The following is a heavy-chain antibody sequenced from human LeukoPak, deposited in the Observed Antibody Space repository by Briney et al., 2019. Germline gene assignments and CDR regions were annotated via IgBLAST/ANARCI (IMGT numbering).Heavy chain of an antibody. CDR1: AFIFSSYS. CDR3: ARGPPWGRSSISSWDV. V-gene: IGHV3-21*01. CDR2: ISSSSSYI. Sequence: AGGSLRLSCAASAFIFSSYSMNWVRQAPGKGLEWVSSISSSSSYIYYADSVKGRFTISRDNAKNSLYLQMNSLRGEDTAIYYCARGPPWGRSSISSWDVWGQGTTVTVSS. J-gene: IGHJ6*02. D-gene: IGHD2-2*01.